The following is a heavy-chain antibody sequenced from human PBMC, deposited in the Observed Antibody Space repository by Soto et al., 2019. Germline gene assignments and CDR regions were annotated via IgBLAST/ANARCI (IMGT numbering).Heavy chain of an antibody. CDR3: AAITYYYDSSGSITGYFDY. D-gene: IGHD3-22*01. Sequence: ASVKVSCKASGFTFTSSAMQWVRQARGQRLEWIGWIVVGSGNTNYAQKFQERVTITRDMSTSTAYMELSSLRSEDTAVYYCAAITYYYDSSGSITGYFDYWGLGTLVTVSS. V-gene: IGHV1-58*02. CDR1: GFTFTSSA. CDR2: IVVGSGNT. J-gene: IGHJ4*02.